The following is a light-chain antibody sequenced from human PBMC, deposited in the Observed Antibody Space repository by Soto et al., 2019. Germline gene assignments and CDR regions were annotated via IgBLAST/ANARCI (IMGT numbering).Light chain of an antibody. CDR2: GAS. CDR3: QQYNNWPPWT. V-gene: IGKV3-15*01. J-gene: IGKJ1*01. CDR1: QSVSSN. Sequence: EIVMTQSPATLSVSPGERATLSCRASQSVSSNLAWYQQKPGQAPRLLIYGASTRATGIPARFSGSGSGTEFTLTLSSLQSEDFGVYYCQQYNNWPPWTFGQGTKVEIK.